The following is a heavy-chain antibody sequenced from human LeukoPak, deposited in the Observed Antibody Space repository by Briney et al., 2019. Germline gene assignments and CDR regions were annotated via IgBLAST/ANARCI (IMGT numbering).Heavy chain of an antibody. V-gene: IGHV5-51*01. CDR3: ARHGHCTNGVCYSNYYYHMDV. D-gene: IGHD2-8*01. CDR2: IYPDDSDT. J-gene: IGHJ6*04. CDR1: GYSFTSYW. Sequence: GESLKISCKGSGYSFTSYWIGWVRQMHGKGLEWMGIIYPDDSDTRYSPSFEGQVIISVDKSISTAYLQWSSLKASDTATYYCARHGHCTNGVCYSNYYYHMDVWGKGTTVTVSS.